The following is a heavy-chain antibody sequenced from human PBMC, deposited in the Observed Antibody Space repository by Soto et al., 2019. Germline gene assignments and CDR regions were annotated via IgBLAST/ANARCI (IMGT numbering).Heavy chain of an antibody. J-gene: IGHJ4*02. V-gene: IGHV3-30*18. CDR2: VSHDGRNT. Sequence: VQLVESGGGVVQPGRSLRLSCAASGFTFSDYAMHWVRQAPGKGLEWVAVVSHDGRNTHYADSVKGRFTISRDSSKNTVSLEMTSLRAEVRSVYYCGKGGRQWLVTSDFNYWGQGALVTVSS. D-gene: IGHD6-19*01. CDR1: GFTFSDYA. CDR3: GKGGRQWLVTSDFNY.